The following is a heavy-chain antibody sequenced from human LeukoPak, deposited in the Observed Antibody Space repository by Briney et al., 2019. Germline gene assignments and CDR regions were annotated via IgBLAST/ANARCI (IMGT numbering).Heavy chain of an antibody. CDR3: AKVSESNYDILTGYYTPYYFDY. J-gene: IGHJ4*02. V-gene: IGHV3-23*01. CDR2: ISDSGRST. Sequence: QSGCSMKLACAACGVTFKIYAMSWVRKAPGKGLEWLSAISDSGRSTYYADSVKGRFTISRDNSKHILYLQMNSMRADDTDVYYCAKVSESNYDILTGYYTPYYFDYWGQGTLVTVSS. D-gene: IGHD3-9*01. CDR1: GVTFKIYA.